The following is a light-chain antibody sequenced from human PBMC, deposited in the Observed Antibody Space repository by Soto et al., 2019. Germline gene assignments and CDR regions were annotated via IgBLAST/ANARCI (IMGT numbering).Light chain of an antibody. V-gene: IGLV4-69*02. CDR2: VNSDGSH. J-gene: IGLJ3*02. CDR1: SGHSSYA. CDR3: QTWATGIRV. Sequence: QPVLTQSPSASASLGASVKLTCTLSSGHSSYAIAWLQQQPEKGPRYLMKVNSDGSHSKGDGIPDRFSGFSSGAERYLTISTLQSEDEADYYCQTWATGIRVFGGGTKLTVL.